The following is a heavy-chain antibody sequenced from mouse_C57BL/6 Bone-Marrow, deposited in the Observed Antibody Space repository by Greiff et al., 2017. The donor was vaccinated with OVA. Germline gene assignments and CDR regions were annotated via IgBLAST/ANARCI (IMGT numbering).Heavy chain of an antibody. CDR2: ISSGGSYT. CDR3: ARLSNFSWFAY. Sequence: DVMLVESGGDLVKPGGSLKLSCAASGFTFSSYGMSWVRQTPDKRLEWVATISSGGSYTYYPDSVKGRFTISRDNAKNTLYLQMSSLKSEDTAMYYCARLSNFSWFAYWGQGTLVTVSA. CDR1: GFTFSSYG. J-gene: IGHJ3*01. D-gene: IGHD4-1*01. V-gene: IGHV5-6*02.